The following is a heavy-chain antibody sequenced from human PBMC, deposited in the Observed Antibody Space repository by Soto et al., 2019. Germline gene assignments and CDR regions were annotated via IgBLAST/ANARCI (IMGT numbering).Heavy chain of an antibody. V-gene: IGHV1-18*01. Sequence: QVQLVQSGAEVKKPGASVKVSCKASGYTFTSYGISWVRQAPGQGLEWMGWISAYNGNTNYAQKLQGRVTMTTDTSTSTAYMELRRLRSDDTAVYYCARDPDRYCSGGSCYSYYWGQGTLVTVSS. CDR1: GYTFTSYG. J-gene: IGHJ4*02. D-gene: IGHD2-15*01. CDR3: ARDPDRYCSGGSCYSYY. CDR2: ISAYNGNT.